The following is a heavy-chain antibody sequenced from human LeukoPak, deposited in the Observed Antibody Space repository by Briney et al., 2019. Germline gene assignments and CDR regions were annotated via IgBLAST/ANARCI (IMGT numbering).Heavy chain of an antibody. D-gene: IGHD3-10*01. V-gene: IGHV1-18*01. CDR3: ARDREITMVRGVIGYYYYGMDV. CDR2: ISAYNGNT. Sequence: ASVKVSCKASGYTFTSYGISWVRQAPGQGLEWMGWISAYNGNTNYAQKLQGRVTMTTDTSTSTAYMELRSLRSDDTAVYYCARDREITMVRGVIGYYYYGMDVWGQGTTVTVSS. J-gene: IGHJ6*02. CDR1: GYTFTSYG.